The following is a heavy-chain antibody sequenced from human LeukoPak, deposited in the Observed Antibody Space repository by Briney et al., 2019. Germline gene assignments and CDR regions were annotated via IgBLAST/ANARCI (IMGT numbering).Heavy chain of an antibody. CDR2: INSDGSST. CDR1: GFTFSSYW. CDR3: ARVGDFWSGYYTI. V-gene: IGHV3-74*01. Sequence: GSLRLSCAASGFTFSSYWMHWVRQAPGKGLVWVSRINSDGSSTSYADSVKGRFTISRDNAKNTLYLQMNSLRAEDTAVYYCARVGDFWSGYYTIWGQGTLVTVSS. J-gene: IGHJ4*02. D-gene: IGHD3-3*01.